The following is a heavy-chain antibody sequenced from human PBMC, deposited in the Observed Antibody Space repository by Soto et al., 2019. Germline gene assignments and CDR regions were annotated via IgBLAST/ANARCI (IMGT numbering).Heavy chain of an antibody. J-gene: IGHJ5*02. CDR1: GFTFSSYA. D-gene: IGHD3-10*01. CDR2: ISESGNSA. Sequence: EVQVLASGGGLVQPGGSLRLSCAASGFTFSSYAMGWVRQAPGTGLGWVSSISESGNSAYYADSVKGRFTISRDNSKDTLFLQMNSLRAEDTAVYYCAKDNRGSGSYGWFDPWGQGTLVTVSS. CDR3: AKDNRGSGSYGWFDP. V-gene: IGHV3-23*01.